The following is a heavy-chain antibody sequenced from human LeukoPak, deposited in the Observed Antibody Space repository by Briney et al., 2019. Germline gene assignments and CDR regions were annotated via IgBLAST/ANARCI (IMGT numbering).Heavy chain of an antibody. CDR3: HYDSSGHDAFDI. V-gene: IGHV3-48*03. CDR2: ISSSGSTK. CDR1: GFTFSSYE. Sequence: PGGSLRLSCAASGFTFSSYEMNWVRQAPGKGLEWVSSISSSGSTKYYADSLKGRFTISRDNARNSLYLQMNGLRAEDTAVYYCHYDSSGHDAFDIWGQGTMVTVSS. D-gene: IGHD3-22*01. J-gene: IGHJ3*02.